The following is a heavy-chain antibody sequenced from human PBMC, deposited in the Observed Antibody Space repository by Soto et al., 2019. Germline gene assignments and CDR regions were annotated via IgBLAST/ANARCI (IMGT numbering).Heavy chain of an antibody. D-gene: IGHD3-22*01. Sequence: QVQLQESGPGLVKPSGTLSLTCAVSGDSITSTSYWSWVRQPPGKGLEWIGEIYHSGGTSYNPSLKSRVTISVDKSKNQFSLRLSSVTAADTALYYCARVSKVSSGYYYGAFDIWGQVTVVTVSP. J-gene: IGHJ3*02. CDR3: ARVSKVSSGYYYGAFDI. CDR1: GDSITSTSY. CDR2: IYHSGGT. V-gene: IGHV4-4*02.